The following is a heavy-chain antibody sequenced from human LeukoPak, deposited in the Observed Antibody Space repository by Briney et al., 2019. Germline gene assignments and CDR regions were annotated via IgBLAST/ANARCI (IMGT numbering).Heavy chain of an antibody. D-gene: IGHD2-15*01. CDR1: GDSVSNNGGA. CDR3: AKGWPMDV. Sequence: SQTLSLTCAISGDSVSNNGGAWNWIRQSPSRGLEWLGRTYYRSKWFHDYAVSVETRITINPDTSKNHFSLQLKSVTPEDTAVYYCAKGWPMDVWGQGTTVTVSS. CDR2: TYYRSKWFH. J-gene: IGHJ6*02. V-gene: IGHV6-1*01.